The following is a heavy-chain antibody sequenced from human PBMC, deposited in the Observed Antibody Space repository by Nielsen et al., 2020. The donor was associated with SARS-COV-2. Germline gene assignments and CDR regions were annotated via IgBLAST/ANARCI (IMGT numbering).Heavy chain of an antibody. V-gene: IGHV3-23*01. Sequence: GWARSLSCAASGCTFSNYAMSWVRQAPGKGLEWVSSINSANKIFYADSVKGRFAISRDNSKNTLYLQMNSLRAEDTAVYHCAKRGDYNSWYYVMEVWGQGTTVTVSS. CDR1: GCTFSNYA. J-gene: IGHJ6*02. D-gene: IGHD4-17*01. CDR2: INSANKI. CDR3: AKRGDYNSWYYVMEV.